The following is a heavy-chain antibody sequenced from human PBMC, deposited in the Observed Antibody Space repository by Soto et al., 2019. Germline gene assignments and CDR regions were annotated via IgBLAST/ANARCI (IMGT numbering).Heavy chain of an antibody. CDR1: GFTFSRYG. Sequence: PGGSLRLSCAASGFTFSRYGMGWVRQAPGKGLEWVSGIIGSGTATYYADSVKGRFTISRDNSRNTLYLQMNSLRAEDTAIYYCAKDQGDTAMLNFDYWGQGSLVTVSS. CDR2: IIGSGTAT. J-gene: IGHJ4*02. D-gene: IGHD5-18*01. CDR3: AKDQGDTAMLNFDY. V-gene: IGHV3-23*01.